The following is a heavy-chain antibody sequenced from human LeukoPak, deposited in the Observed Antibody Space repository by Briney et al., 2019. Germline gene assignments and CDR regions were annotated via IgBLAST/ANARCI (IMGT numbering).Heavy chain of an antibody. D-gene: IGHD5-24*01. CDR2: IYYSGST. J-gene: IGHJ4*02. CDR3: ARGRDGYIFDY. Sequence: SETLSLTCTVSGGSISSYYWSRIRQPPGKGLEWIGYIYYSGSTNYNPSLKSRVTISVDTSKNQFSLKLSSVTAADTAVYYCARGRDGYIFDYWGQGTLVTVSS. CDR1: GGSISSYY. V-gene: IGHV4-59*01.